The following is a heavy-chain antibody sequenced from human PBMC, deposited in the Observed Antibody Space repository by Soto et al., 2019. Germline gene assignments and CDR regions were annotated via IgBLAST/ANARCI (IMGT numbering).Heavy chain of an antibody. CDR2: VIPIFGTP. D-gene: IGHD4-17*01. Sequence: QVQLVQSGAEVKKPGSSVKVSCKSSGGTFGSYAISWVRHAPGQGLEWMGGVIPIFGTPHYAQKFHGRVTNTADLTTSTAYLELSSLKSADTAVYYCAKLRWTISLQEEDAIWGQGTLVTVSS. CDR3: AKLRWTISLQEEDAI. V-gene: IGHV1-69*01. J-gene: IGHJ4*02. CDR1: GGTFGSYA.